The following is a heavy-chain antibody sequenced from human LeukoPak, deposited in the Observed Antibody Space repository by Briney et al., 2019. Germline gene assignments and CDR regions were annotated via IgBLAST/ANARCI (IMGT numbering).Heavy chain of an antibody. Sequence: PGGSLRLSCAASGFTFSSYGMHWVRQAPGKGLEWVAVIWYDGSNKYYADSVKGRFTISRDNSKNTLYLQMNSLRAEDTAVYYCARVALMVYDPRNDAFDIWGQGTMVTVSS. CDR3: ARVALMVYDPRNDAFDI. CDR2: IWYDGSNK. J-gene: IGHJ3*02. CDR1: GFTFSSYG. V-gene: IGHV3-33*01. D-gene: IGHD2-8*01.